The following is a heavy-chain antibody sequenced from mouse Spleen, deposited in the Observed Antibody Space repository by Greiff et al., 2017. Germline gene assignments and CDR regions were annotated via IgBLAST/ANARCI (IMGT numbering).Heavy chain of an antibody. J-gene: IGHJ2*01. V-gene: IGHV3-6*01. Sequence: EVKLEESGPGLAKPSQSLSLTCSVTGYSITSGYYWNWIRQFPGNKLEWMGYISYDGSNNYNPSLKNRISITRDTSKNQFFLKLNSVTTEDTATYDCARFNYDYDVLDYWGQGTTLTVSS. CDR1: GYSITSGYY. CDR3: ARFNYDYDVLDY. D-gene: IGHD2-4*01. CDR2: ISYDGSN.